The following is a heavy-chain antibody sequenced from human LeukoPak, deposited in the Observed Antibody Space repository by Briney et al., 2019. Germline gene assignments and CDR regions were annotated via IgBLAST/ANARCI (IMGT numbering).Heavy chain of an antibody. CDR3: ARDRSPLSENWFDP. J-gene: IGHJ5*02. Sequence: SETLSLTCTVSGGSISSHYWSWIRQPPGKGLEWIGYIYYSGSTNYNPSLKSRVTISVDTSKNQFSLKLSSVTAADTAVYYCARDRSPLSENWFDPWGQGTLVTVSS. D-gene: IGHD1-14*01. CDR1: GGSISSHY. CDR2: IYYSGST. V-gene: IGHV4-59*11.